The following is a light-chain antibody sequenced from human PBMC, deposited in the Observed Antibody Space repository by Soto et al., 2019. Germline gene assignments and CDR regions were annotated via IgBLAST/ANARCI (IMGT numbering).Light chain of an antibody. V-gene: IGKV3-15*01. CDR1: QSVSSN. CDR3: QQYGSSPRT. J-gene: IGKJ1*01. CDR2: GAS. Sequence: EIVMTQSPATLSVSPGERATLSCRASQSVSSNLAWYQQQPGQAPRLLIYGASTRATGIPARFSGSGSGTEFTLTISSLQSEDFAVYYCQQYGSSPRTFGQGTKVDIK.